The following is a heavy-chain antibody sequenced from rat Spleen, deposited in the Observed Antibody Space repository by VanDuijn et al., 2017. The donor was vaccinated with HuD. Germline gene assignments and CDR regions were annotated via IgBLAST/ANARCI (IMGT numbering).Heavy chain of an antibody. CDR2: ISIGGDKI. CDR3: ATHGGLYNWFAY. V-gene: IGHV5S23*01. J-gene: IGHJ3*01. Sequence: EVQLVESGGGLVQPGRSLKLSCAASGFTFSDYDMAWVRQAPTKGLEWVASISIGGDKIYYRDSVKGGLTVPRDNAKSTLYLQMDSLRSEETATYYCATHGGLYNWFAYWGQGTLVTVSS. CDR1: GFTFSDYD.